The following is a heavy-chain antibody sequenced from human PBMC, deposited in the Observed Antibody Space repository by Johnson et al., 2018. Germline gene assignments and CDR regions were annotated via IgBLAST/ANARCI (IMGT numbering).Heavy chain of an antibody. CDR1: GFTFSGSA. Sequence: VQLVQSGGGLVQPGGSLKLSCAASGFTFSGSALHWVRQASGKGLEWVGRIRSKVYSYATASATSVTGRFTISRDDSKNRAYLQINSRKADDTAVYYCTRLNQLHGDSGCLGYAFDVWGQGTMVIVSS. J-gene: IGHJ3*01. CDR3: TRLNQLHGDSGCLGYAFDV. CDR2: IRSKVYSYAT. V-gene: IGHV3-73*01. D-gene: IGHD3-22*01.